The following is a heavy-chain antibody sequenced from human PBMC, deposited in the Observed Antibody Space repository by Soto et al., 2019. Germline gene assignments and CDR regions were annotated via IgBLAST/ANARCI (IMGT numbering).Heavy chain of an antibody. J-gene: IGHJ3*01. CDR1: GLTFSDCS. CDR3: VKYYDGHSNPPKRAFDC. D-gene: IGHD3-16*01. Sequence: HPGGSLRLSCVASGLTFSDCSMTWVRQARGKGLDWVSSIAYNADDPRYAESVKGRFTLSRDNSRNTPYLQMNSLRAEDTAIYYCVKYYDGHSNPPKRAFDCWEQGTMVT. V-gene: IGHV3-23*01. CDR2: IAYNADDP.